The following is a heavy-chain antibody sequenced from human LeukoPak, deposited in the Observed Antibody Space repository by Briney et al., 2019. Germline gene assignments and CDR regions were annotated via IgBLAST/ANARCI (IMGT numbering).Heavy chain of an antibody. D-gene: IGHD2-8*02. V-gene: IGHV3-48*02. CDR1: GFTFSDYI. CDR2: ISSRSNTI. J-gene: IGHJ4*02. Sequence: GGSLRLSCEASGFTFSDYIMNWVRQAPGKGLEWVSYISSRSNTIYYADSVKGRFTISRDNAKNSLYLQMNSLRDEDTAVYYCARAIPGARDYFDSWGLGTLATVSS. CDR3: ARAIPGARDYFDS.